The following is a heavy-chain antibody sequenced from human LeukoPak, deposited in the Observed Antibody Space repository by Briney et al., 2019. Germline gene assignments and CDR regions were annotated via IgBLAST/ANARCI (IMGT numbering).Heavy chain of an antibody. CDR1: GYTFTSYA. D-gene: IGHD6-13*01. V-gene: IGHV1-3*01. J-gene: IGHJ5*02. Sequence: ASVKVSCKASGYTFTSYAMHWVRQAPGQRLEWMGWINAGNGNTKYSQKFQGRVTITRDTSASTANMELSSLRSEDTAVYYCTRGAAAGTGDWFDPWGQGTLVTVSS. CDR2: INAGNGNT. CDR3: TRGAAAGTGDWFDP.